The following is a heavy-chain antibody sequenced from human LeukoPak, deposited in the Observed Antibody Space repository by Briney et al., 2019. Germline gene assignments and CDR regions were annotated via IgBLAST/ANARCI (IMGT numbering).Heavy chain of an antibody. J-gene: IGHJ4*02. Sequence: GGSLRLSCAASGFTFSSYAMHWVRQAPGKGLEWVAVISYDGSNKYYADSVKGRFTISRDNSKNTLYLQMNRLRAEDTAVYYCARSGAGYSSGWPFDYWGQGTLVTVSS. CDR1: GFTFSSYA. D-gene: IGHD6-19*01. V-gene: IGHV3-30-3*01. CDR3: ARSGAGYSSGWPFDY. CDR2: ISYDGSNK.